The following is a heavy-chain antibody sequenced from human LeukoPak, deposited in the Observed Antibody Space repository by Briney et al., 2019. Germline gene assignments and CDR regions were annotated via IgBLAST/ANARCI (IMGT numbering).Heavy chain of an antibody. CDR3: AHGAMYQLDY. V-gene: IGHV3-53*01. J-gene: IGHJ4*02. Sequence: PGGSLRLSCAASGFTVSSNYMSWVRQAPGKGLEWVSFIYSGGSTYYADSVKGRFTISGDNSRNTLFLQMNSLRAEDTAVYYCAHGAMYQLDYWGQGTLVTVSS. D-gene: IGHD2-2*01. CDR2: IYSGGST. CDR1: GFTVSSNY.